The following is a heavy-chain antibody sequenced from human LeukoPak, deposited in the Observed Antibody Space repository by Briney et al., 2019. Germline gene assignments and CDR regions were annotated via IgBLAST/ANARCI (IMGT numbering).Heavy chain of an antibody. CDR3: ARETRPYDFWSGYYT. CDR1: GFTLSPYN. J-gene: IGHJ5*02. D-gene: IGHD3-3*01. CDR2: ISSSSSTI. V-gene: IGHV3-48*01. Sequence: GGSLRLSCAASGFTLSPYNMNWVRQAPGKGLEWVSYISSSSSTIYYADSVKGRFTISRDNAKNSLYLQMNSLRAEDTAVYYCARETRPYDFWSGYYTWGQGTLVTVSS.